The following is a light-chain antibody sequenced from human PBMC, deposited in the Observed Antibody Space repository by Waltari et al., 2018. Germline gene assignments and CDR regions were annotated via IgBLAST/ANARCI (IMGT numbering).Light chain of an antibody. J-gene: IGLJ2*01. Sequence: QSALTQPASVSGSLGQSVSISCSGTYSNVGSYDLVSWYHQRPGEAPKLLISEVLKRPSGISNRFSGSKSGNAASLTISALQPEDEGTYYCCSYASSSPRLIFGGGTELSVL. V-gene: IGLV2-23*02. CDR3: CSYASSSPRLI. CDR2: EVL. CDR1: YSNVGSYDL.